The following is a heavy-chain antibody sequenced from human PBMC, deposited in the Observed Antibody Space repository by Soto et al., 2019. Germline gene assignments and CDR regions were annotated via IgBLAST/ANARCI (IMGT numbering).Heavy chain of an antibody. V-gene: IGHV4-34*01. CDR3: ASLRAIAARPGEGYYYGMDV. D-gene: IGHD6-6*01. Sequence: SETLSLTCAVYGGSFSGYYWSWIRQPPGKGLEWIGEINHSGSTNYNPSLKSRVTISVDTSKNQFSLKLSSVTAADTAVYYCASLRAIAARPGEGYYYGMDVWGQGTTVTVSS. CDR2: INHSGST. CDR1: GGSFSGYY. J-gene: IGHJ6*02.